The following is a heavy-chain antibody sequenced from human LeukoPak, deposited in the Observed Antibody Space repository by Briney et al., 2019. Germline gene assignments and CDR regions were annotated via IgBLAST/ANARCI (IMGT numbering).Heavy chain of an antibody. V-gene: IGHV3-15*01. J-gene: IGHJ4*02. CDR1: GFTFSDAW. D-gene: IGHD3-10*01. CDR3: TTASVD. CDR2: IKSKTEGGTT. Sequence: PGGSLRLSCAASGFTFSDAWMSWVGQAPGQGLAWVGRIKSKTEGGTTDYAAPGKGRFTISRDDSKNTLYLQMNSLKSKDTAVYYCTTASVDWGQGTLVTVSS.